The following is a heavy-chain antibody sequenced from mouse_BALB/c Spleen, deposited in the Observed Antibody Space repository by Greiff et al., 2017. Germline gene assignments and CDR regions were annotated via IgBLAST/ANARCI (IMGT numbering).Heavy chain of an antibody. CDR1: GFSLTSYG. CDR3: ARDGYDGGFAY. D-gene: IGHD2-2*01. J-gene: IGHJ3*01. CDR2: IWAGGST. Sequence: VQLQQSGPGLVAPSQSLSITCTVSGFSLTSYGVHWVRQPPGKGLEWLGVIWAGGSTNYNSALMSRLSISKDNSKSQVFLKMNSLQTDDTAMYYCARDGYDGGFAYWGQGTLVTVSA. V-gene: IGHV2-9*02.